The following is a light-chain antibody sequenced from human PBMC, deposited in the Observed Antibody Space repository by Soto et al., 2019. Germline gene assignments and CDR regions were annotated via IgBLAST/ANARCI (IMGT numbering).Light chain of an antibody. Sequence: EIVMTQSPATLSVSPVESATLSCRSSQNIRNNLAWYQQKPGQAPRLLFSDTSTRATTVPARFNGSGSGTEFSLAISNLQSEDFAVYYRHQYNNWPLTFGGGTKVDIK. CDR2: DTS. CDR3: HQYNNWPLT. CDR1: QNIRNN. V-gene: IGKV3-15*01. J-gene: IGKJ4*01.